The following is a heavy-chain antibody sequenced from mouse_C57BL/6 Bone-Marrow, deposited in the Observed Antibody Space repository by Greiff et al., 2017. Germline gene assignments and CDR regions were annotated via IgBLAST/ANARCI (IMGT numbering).Heavy chain of an antibody. CDR3: ARGGWLLPWFAY. CDR1: VYTFTSYT. CDR2: LNPSSGYT. Sequence: QVQLKESGAELARPGASAKMSCKASVYTFTSYTMHWVKQRPGRGLAWIGYLNPSSGYTKYNQKFKDKAISTADKSSSTAFMQLGSLTSEDSAVDYFARGGWLLPWFAYWDQGSLVTVAA. D-gene: IGHD2-3*01. V-gene: IGHV1-4*01. J-gene: IGHJ3*01.